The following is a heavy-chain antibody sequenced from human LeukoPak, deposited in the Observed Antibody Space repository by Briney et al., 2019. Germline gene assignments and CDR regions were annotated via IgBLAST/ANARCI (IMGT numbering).Heavy chain of an antibody. CDR3: AKTPPPYCGGDCCPDY. J-gene: IGHJ4*02. CDR1: GFTFSSYA. CDR2: ISGSGGST. D-gene: IGHD2-21*02. V-gene: IGHV3-23*01. Sequence: GSLRLSCAASGFTFSSYAMSWVRQAPGKGLEWVSAISGSGGSTYYADSVKGRFTISRDNSKNTLYLQMNSLRAEDTAVYYCAKTPPPYCGGDCCPDYWGQGTLVTVSS.